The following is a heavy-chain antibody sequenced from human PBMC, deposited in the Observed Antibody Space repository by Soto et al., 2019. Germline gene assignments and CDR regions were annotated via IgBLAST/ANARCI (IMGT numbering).Heavy chain of an antibody. CDR2: IYSSGST. J-gene: IGHJ5*02. CDR3: VREDWHRFDP. CDR1: GFTVSNNY. D-gene: IGHD2-21*01. V-gene: IGHV3-53*01. Sequence: PGGSLRLSCAASGFTVSNNYMTWVRQAPGKGLEWVSFIYSSGSTYYADSVKGRFTISRDNFKNTLYLQMNSLRDEDTAVYYCVREDWHRFDPWGQGTLVTVSS.